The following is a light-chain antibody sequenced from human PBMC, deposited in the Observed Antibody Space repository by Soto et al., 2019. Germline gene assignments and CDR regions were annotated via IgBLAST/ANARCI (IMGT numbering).Light chain of an antibody. CDR2: AAS. CDR1: QNIRNL. CDR3: QQSYSTPIT. Sequence: DIQMSQSPSTLSASVGDSVTITCRASQNIRNLLAWYQQKPGKAPKLLIYAASSLQSGVPSRFSGSGSGTDFTLTISSLQPEDFATYYCQQSYSTPITFGQGTRLEIK. V-gene: IGKV1-39*01. J-gene: IGKJ5*01.